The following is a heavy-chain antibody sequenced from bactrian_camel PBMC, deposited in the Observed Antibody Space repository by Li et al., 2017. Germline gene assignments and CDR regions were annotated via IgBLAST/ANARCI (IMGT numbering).Heavy chain of an antibody. D-gene: IGHD3*01. V-gene: IGHV3S53*01. CDR2: ISADDTA. J-gene: IGHJ4*01. Sequence: VQLVESGGGSVQPGGSLKLSCAASAYIFDVCGLGWYRQVAGQEREKIAEISADDTALYSDSVKGRFTISLDVAKNTLYLQMDTLRPEDTAMYYCAADPTGLDCYSGSPFIGQGTQVTVS. CDR1: AYIFDVCG.